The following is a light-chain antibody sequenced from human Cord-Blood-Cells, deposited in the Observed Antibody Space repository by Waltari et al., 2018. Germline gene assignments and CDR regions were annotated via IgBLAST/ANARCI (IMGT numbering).Light chain of an antibody. CDR1: SSDVGGYNY. V-gene: IGLV2-14*01. CDR2: DVS. Sequence: QSALTQPASVSASPGQSITISCTGTSSDVGGYNYVSWYQQHPGKAPKLMFYDVSNRPSGVSNRFSGSKSGNTASLTISGLQAEDEADYYCSSYTSSSTVVFGGGTKLTVL. CDR3: SSYTSSSTVV. J-gene: IGLJ2*01.